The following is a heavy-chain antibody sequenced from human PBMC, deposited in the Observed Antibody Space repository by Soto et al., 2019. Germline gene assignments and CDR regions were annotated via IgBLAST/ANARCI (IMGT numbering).Heavy chain of an antibody. Sequence: QVQLVQSGAEVKKPGASVKVSCKASGYSFTSYGISWVRQAPGQGLEWMGWISAYDGNINFAQMFQGRVTMTTDSSTGTAYMELGSLRSDDTAVYYCARVALKVLDFWGQGTLVTVAS. D-gene: IGHD3-3*01. V-gene: IGHV1-18*01. CDR1: GYSFTSYG. CDR3: ARVALKVLDF. CDR2: ISAYDGNI. J-gene: IGHJ4*02.